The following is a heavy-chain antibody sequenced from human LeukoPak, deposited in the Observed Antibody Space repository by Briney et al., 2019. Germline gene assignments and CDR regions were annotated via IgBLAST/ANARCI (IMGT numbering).Heavy chain of an antibody. V-gene: IGHV4-59*01. CDR2: IYYTGST. D-gene: IGHD2-2*01. J-gene: IGHJ4*02. CDR1: GGSIDSYY. CDR3: ARVYQSAEYYFDY. Sequence: SETLSLTCTVSGGSIDSYYWSWIRQPPGKGLEWIGYIYYTGSTEYHPSLKSRVTISLDTSKNQFSLKLTSVTAADTAVYYCARVYQSAEYYFDYWGQGDLVSASS.